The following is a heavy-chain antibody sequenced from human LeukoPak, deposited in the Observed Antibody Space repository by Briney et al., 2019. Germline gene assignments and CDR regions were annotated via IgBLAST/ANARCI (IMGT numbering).Heavy chain of an antibody. D-gene: IGHD2-15*01. CDR2: INSDGSST. V-gene: IGHV3-74*01. CDR3: ARGTLGYCSGGSCPTYYYYYYMDV. CDR1: GFTFSSYW. Sequence: PGGSLRLSCAASGFTFSSYWMHWVRQAPGKGLVWVSRINSDGSSTSYADSVKGRFTISRGNAKNTLYLQMNSLRAEDTAVYYCARGTLGYCSGGSCPTYYYYYYMDVWGKGTTVTVSS. J-gene: IGHJ6*03.